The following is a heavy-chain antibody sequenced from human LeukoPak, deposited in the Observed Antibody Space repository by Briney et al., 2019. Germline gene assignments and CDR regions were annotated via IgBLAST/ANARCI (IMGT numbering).Heavy chain of an antibody. J-gene: IGHJ5*02. V-gene: IGHV4-38-2*02. D-gene: IGHD1-1*01. Sequence: PSETLSLTCTVSGFSISSGYYWGWFRQPPGKGLEWIGSIYHSGSTYYNLSFKSRVTISLNTSKNYFSLKLNSVTAADTAVYYCARGSTTGTTSYFDPWGQGTLVTVSS. CDR2: IYHSGST. CDR3: ARGSTTGTTSYFDP. CDR1: GFSISSGYY.